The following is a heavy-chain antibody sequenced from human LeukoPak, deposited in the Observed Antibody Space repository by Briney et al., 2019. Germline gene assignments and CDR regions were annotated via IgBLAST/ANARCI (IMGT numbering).Heavy chain of an antibody. D-gene: IGHD3-3*01. Sequence: SETLSLTCIVSGGSISSGDYYWSWIRQPPGKGLEWIGYIYYSGTTYYNPSLKSRITMSVDMSANQFSLRLTSVSAADTAVYYCTRAYWIGFHFDSWGQGILVSVSS. CDR3: TRAYWIGFHFDS. CDR1: GGSISSGDYY. V-gene: IGHV4-30-4*01. CDR2: IYYSGTT. J-gene: IGHJ4*02.